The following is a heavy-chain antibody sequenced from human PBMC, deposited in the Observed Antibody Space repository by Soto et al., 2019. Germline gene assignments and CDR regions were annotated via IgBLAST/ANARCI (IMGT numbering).Heavy chain of an antibody. CDR1: GGSISSSSYY. CDR3: ARRSYYGSGSYPPGFDY. V-gene: IGHV4-39*01. Sequence: SETLSLTCTVSGGSISSSSYYWGWIRQPPGKGLEWIGSIYYSGSTYYNPSLKSRVTISVDTSKNQFSLKLSSVTAADTAVYYCARRSYYGSGSYPPGFDYWGQGTLVTVSS. D-gene: IGHD3-10*01. J-gene: IGHJ4*02. CDR2: IYYSGST.